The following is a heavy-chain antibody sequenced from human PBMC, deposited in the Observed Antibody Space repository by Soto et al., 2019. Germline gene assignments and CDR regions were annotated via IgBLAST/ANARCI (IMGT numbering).Heavy chain of an antibody. V-gene: IGHV3-13*01. D-gene: IGHD6-19*01. J-gene: IGHJ5*02. CDR3: ARAAVAGGWFDP. CDR1: GITFSSYA. Sequence: EVQLLESGGGLVQPGGSLKLSCAASGITFSSYAMNWVRQAPGKGLEWVSAIGTAGDTYYPGSVKGRFTISRENAKNSLYLQMNSLRAGDTAVYYCARAAVAGGWFDPWGQGTLVTVSS. CDR2: IGTAGDT.